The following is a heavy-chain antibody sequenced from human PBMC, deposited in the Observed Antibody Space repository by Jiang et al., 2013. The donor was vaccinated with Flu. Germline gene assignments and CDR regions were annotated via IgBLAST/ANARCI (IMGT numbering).Heavy chain of an antibody. V-gene: IGHV1-3*01. CDR1: GYTFTTYG. J-gene: IGHJ4*02. CDR2: INAGDGNT. D-gene: IGHD3-22*01. CDR3: ARDLAYYDSSGLLY. Sequence: GAEVKKPGASVKVSCEASGYTFTTYGINWVRQAPGQRLEWMGWINAGDGNTKYSQKFQGRVTITSDTSANTAYMEMSSLRSDDTAVYYCARDLAYYDSSGLLYWGQGTLVTVSS.